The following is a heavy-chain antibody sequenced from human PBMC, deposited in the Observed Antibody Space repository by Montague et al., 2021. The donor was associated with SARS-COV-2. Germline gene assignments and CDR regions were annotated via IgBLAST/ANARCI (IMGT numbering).Heavy chain of an antibody. J-gene: IGHJ6*02. CDR1: GFTFSSNW. CDR2: IKPDGSAG. V-gene: IGHV3-7*01. Sequence: SLRLSCAASGFTFSSNWMSWVRQAPGKGLEWVANIKPDGSAGYYVDSVKGRFTISRDDAKNSLYLQMNSLRAEDTAVYYCAKGSVWGQGTTVTVSS. CDR3: AKGSV.